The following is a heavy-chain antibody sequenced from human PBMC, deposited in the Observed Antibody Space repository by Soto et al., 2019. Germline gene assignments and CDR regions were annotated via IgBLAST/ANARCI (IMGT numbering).Heavy chain of an antibody. CDR2: ISGSGGST. J-gene: IGHJ6*02. Sequence: EVQLLESGGGLVQPGGSLRLSCAASGFTFSSYAMSWVRQAPGKGLEWVSAISGSGGSTYYADSVKGRFTISRDNSKDTLYRQMNSLRAGDTAVYYCANLPVDYDFWSGYYSPYFDGMDVWGQGTTVTVSS. V-gene: IGHV3-23*01. CDR3: ANLPVDYDFWSGYYSPYFDGMDV. CDR1: GFTFSSYA. D-gene: IGHD3-3*01.